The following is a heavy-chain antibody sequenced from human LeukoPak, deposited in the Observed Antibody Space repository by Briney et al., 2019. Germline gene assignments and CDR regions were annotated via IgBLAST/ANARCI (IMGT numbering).Heavy chain of an antibody. J-gene: IGHJ4*02. V-gene: IGHV3-48*03. CDR1: GFTFSNYE. Sequence: QSGGSLRLSCAASGFTFSNYEINWVRQAPGKGLEWVSYISGGGDTIYYADSVKGRFTISRDNAKNSLYLQMNSLRAEDTALYYCAREGNPTYYYDSSGYYYVDYFDYWGQGTLVTVSS. CDR2: ISGGGDTI. D-gene: IGHD3-22*01. CDR3: AREGNPTYYYDSSGYYYVDYFDY.